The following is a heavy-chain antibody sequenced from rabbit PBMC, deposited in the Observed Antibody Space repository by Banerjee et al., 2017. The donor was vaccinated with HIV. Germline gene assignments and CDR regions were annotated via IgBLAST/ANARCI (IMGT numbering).Heavy chain of an antibody. CDR2: INAGSSGNT. Sequence: QEQLEESGGDLVKPGASLTLTCTASGFTLSSYWMYWVRQTPGKGLEWIACINAGSSGNTYVASWAKGRFTISKTSSTTVTLQMTSLTAADTATYFCARDLAGVIGWNFSLWGPGTLVTVS. J-gene: IGHJ4*01. D-gene: IGHD4-1*01. CDR3: ARDLAGVIGWNFSL. V-gene: IGHV1S45*01. CDR1: GFTLSSYW.